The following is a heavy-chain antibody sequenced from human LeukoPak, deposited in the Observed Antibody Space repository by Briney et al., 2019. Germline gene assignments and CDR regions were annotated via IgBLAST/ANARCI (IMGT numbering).Heavy chain of an antibody. Sequence: SQALSLTCTVSGGSISSGSYYWSWIRQPAGKGLEWIGRIYTSGSTNYNPSLKSRVTISVDTSKNQFSLKLSSVTAADTAVYYCARVKGGCGGGSCYSHYYYYYMDVWGKGTTVTVSS. D-gene: IGHD2-15*01. CDR1: GGSISSGSYY. J-gene: IGHJ6*03. CDR2: IYTSGST. CDR3: ARVKGGCGGGSCYSHYYYYYMDV. V-gene: IGHV4-61*02.